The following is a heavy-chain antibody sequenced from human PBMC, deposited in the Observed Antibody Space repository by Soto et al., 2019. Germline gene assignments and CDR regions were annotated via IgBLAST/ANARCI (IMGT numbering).Heavy chain of an antibody. J-gene: IGHJ4*02. CDR1: GYSISSSNW. CDR3: ARGYGRNFDY. V-gene: IGHV4-28*03. D-gene: IGHD5-18*01. CDR2: IYYSGTT. Sequence: SETLSLTCAFSGYSISSSNWWGWIRQPPGKGLEWIGYIYYSGTTYYNPSLKSRVTMSVDTSKNQFSLKLTSVTAVDTAVYYCARGYGRNFDYWGQGTLVTVSS.